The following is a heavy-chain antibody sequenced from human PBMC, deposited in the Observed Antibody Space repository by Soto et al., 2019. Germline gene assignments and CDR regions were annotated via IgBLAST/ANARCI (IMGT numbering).Heavy chain of an antibody. CDR3: ARDVALNYYDGNFSYGAMDV. Sequence: QVQLVQSGAEVKKPGSSVKVSCKASGGTFSSHAISWVRQAPGQGLEWMGGIIPFFKAANYAQKFQGRVTIAAEVSTSTAYMDLYSLRAEDTAVYYCARDVALNYYDGNFSYGAMDVWCQGTTVTVSS. J-gene: IGHJ6*02. V-gene: IGHV1-69*01. D-gene: IGHD3-16*01. CDR1: GGTFSSHA. CDR2: IIPFFKAA.